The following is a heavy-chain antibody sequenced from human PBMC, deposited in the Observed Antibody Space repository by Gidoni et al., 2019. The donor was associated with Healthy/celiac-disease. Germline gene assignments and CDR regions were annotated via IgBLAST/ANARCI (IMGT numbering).Heavy chain of an antibody. CDR1: GGSLSSSSYY. Sequence: LSLTCTVSGGSLSSSSYYWGWIRQPPGKGLEWIGSIYYSGSTYYNPSLKSRVTISVETSKNQFSLKLSAVTAADTAVYYCARRGSSLALFDYWGQGTLVTVSS. J-gene: IGHJ4*02. CDR3: ARRGSSLALFDY. D-gene: IGHD6-13*01. CDR2: IYYSGST. V-gene: IGHV4-39*01.